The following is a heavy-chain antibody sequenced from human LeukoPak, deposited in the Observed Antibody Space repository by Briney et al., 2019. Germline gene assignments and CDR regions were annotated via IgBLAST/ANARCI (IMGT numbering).Heavy chain of an antibody. V-gene: IGHV4-59*01. CDR1: GGSISSYY. Sequence: SETLSLTCTVSGGSISSYYGSWIRQPPGKGLEWIGYIYYSGSTNYNPSLKSRVTISVDTSKNQFSLKLSSVTAADTAVYYCARGPYYDILAGYYMGMDVWGQGTTVTVSS. CDR2: IYYSGST. J-gene: IGHJ6*02. D-gene: IGHD3-9*01. CDR3: ARGPYYDILAGYYMGMDV.